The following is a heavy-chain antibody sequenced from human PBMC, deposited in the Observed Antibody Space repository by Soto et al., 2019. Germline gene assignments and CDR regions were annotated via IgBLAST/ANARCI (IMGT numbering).Heavy chain of an antibody. J-gene: IGHJ4*02. CDR1: GGSIIGSY. D-gene: IGHD6-19*01. V-gene: IGHV4-59*01. Sequence: SETLSLTCSVSGGSIIGSYWSWILQSPWKGLEWLGYVYYTGSTNYSPSLRSRVSISVDTSKNEFSLRLSSVTAADTAVYFCARSVAVPGAHIDYWGQGTQVTVSS. CDR2: VYYTGST. CDR3: ARSVAVPGAHIDY.